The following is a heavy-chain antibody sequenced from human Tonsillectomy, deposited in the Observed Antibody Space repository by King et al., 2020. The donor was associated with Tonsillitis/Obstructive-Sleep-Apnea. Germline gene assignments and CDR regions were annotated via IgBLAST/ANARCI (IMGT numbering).Heavy chain of an antibody. CDR1: GFTFSSHW. CDR2: IYSDGSST. D-gene: IGHD5-12*01. J-gene: IGHJ5*02. V-gene: IGHV3-74*01. CDR3: VRDLRPTRGNGFDP. Sequence: VQLVESGGGLVQPGGSLRLSCAASGFTFSSHWMHWVRQVPGKGLVWVSRIYSDGSSTTYADSVKGRFTISRDNAKNTLYLQMNSLRVEDTAVYYCVRDLRPTRGNGFDPWGQGTLVTVSS.